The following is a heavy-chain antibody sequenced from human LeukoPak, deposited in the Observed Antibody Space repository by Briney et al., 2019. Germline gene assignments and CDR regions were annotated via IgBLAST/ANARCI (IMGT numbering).Heavy chain of an antibody. CDR1: GFTFSSYA. J-gene: IGHJ4*02. CDR2: ISGSGGST. Sequence: GGSLRLSCAASGFTFSSYAMSWVRQAPGKGLEWVSAISGSGGSTYYADSVKGRFTISRDNSKNTLYLQMNSLRAEDTAVYYYAKDPVVVVTAIHSYWGQGTLVTVSS. D-gene: IGHD2-21*02. V-gene: IGHV3-23*01. CDR3: AKDPVVVVTAIHSY.